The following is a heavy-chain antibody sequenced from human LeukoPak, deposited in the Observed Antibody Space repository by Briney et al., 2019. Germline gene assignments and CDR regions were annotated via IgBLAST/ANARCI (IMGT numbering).Heavy chain of an antibody. CDR1: GGSISSYY. J-gene: IGHJ4*02. D-gene: IGHD5-18*01. CDR2: IYYSGGT. Sequence: SETLSLTCTVSGGSISSYYWSWIRQPPGKGLEWIGYIYYSGGTNYNPSLKSRVTISVDTSKNQFSLKLSSVTAADTAVYYCARALPLHHLPTVDTALDYWGQGTLVTVSS. V-gene: IGHV4-59*01. CDR3: ARALPLHHLPTVDTALDY.